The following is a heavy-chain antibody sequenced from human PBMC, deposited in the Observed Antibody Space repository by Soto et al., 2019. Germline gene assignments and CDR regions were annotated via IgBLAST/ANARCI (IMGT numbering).Heavy chain of an antibody. CDR2: IYHSGST. CDR3: ARGENYYDSSGFDY. CDR1: GGSIISGGYS. D-gene: IGHD3-22*01. V-gene: IGHV4-30-2*01. Sequence: SETLSLTCAVSGGSIISGGYSWSWIRQPPGKGLEWIGYIYHSGSTYYNPSLKSRVTISVDRSKNQFSLKLSSVTAADTAVYYCARGENYYDSSGFDYWGQGTLVTVSS. J-gene: IGHJ4*02.